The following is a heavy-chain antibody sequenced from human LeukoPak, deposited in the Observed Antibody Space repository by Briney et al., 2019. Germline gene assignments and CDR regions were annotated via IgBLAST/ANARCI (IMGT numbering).Heavy chain of an antibody. D-gene: IGHD4-11*01. V-gene: IGHV4-4*07. Sequence: SETLSLTCTVSGCSISGYYWSWIRQPAGKGLEWIGRVFTSGSTNYNPSVKSRVTISIDKSKNEFYLNLNSVTATDTALYYCARERATVTTEPDCWGQGILVTVSS. CDR3: ARERATVTTEPDC. J-gene: IGHJ4*02. CDR2: VFTSGST. CDR1: GCSISGYY.